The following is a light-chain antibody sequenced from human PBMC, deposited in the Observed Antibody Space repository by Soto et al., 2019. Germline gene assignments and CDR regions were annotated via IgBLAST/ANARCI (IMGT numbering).Light chain of an antibody. Sequence: QSALTQPPSVTGAPGQRVTISCTGSSSNIGAGYDVHWYQQVPGTAPKLLIYGNSNRPSGVPDRFSGSKSGTSASLAITGLQAEDEADYYCQSYDSSLSGWDVVFGGGTKLTVL. J-gene: IGLJ2*01. CDR2: GNS. V-gene: IGLV1-40*01. CDR3: QSYDSSLSGWDVV. CDR1: SSNIGAGYD.